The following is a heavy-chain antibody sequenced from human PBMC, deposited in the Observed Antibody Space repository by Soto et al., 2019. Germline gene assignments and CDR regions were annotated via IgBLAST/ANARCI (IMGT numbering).Heavy chain of an antibody. CDR1: GASINNNDYY. CDR2: VYYSGTT. V-gene: IGHV4-30-4*01. Sequence: QLQESGPGLVKPSQTLSLTCTVSGASINNNDYYWSWIRQTPGKGLEWIGYVYYSGTTDYIPSLKSLLSMSIDKSQNPFTLKLNSVTAADTATYYCARTSYFYDKWYFDLWGRGTLVTVSS. D-gene: IGHD3-22*01. J-gene: IGHJ2*01. CDR3: ARTSYFYDKWYFDL.